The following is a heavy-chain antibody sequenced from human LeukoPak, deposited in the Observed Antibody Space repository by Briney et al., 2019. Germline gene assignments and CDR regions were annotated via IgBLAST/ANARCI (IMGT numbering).Heavy chain of an antibody. V-gene: IGHV4-34*01. Sequence: PSETLSLTCAVYGGSFSGYYWSWIRQPPGKGLEWIGEINHSGSTNYNPSLKSRVTISVDTSKNQFSLKLSSVTAADTAVYYCARGENIVATFLRTCYFDYWGQGTLVTVSS. CDR2: INHSGST. D-gene: IGHD5-12*01. J-gene: IGHJ4*02. CDR3: ARGENIVATFLRTCYFDY. CDR1: GGSFSGYY.